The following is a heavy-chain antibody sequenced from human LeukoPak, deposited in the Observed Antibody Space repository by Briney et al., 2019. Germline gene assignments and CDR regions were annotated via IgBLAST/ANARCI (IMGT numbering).Heavy chain of an antibody. J-gene: IGHJ4*02. D-gene: IGHD3-3*01. CDR3: ARARSGYLYVFDY. Sequence: PSETLSLTCTVSGGSISSYYWSWIRQPPGKGLEWIGYIYYSGSTNYNPSLKSRVTISVDTSKNQFSLKLSSVTAADTAVYYCARARSGYLYVFDYWGQGILVTVSS. V-gene: IGHV4-59*01. CDR1: GGSISSYY. CDR2: IYYSGST.